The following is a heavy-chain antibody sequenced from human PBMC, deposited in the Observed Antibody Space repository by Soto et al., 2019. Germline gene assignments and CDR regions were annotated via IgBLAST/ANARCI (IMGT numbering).Heavy chain of an antibody. J-gene: IGHJ5*02. CDR3: ARHPSDFWFDP. CDR1: GGSISSSSYF. V-gene: IGHV4-39*01. D-gene: IGHD2-21*02. Sequence: SETLSLTCSVSGGSISSSSYFWGWIRQPPGKGLEWTGSIYYSGSTYYNPSLKSRVTVSVDTSKNQFSLKLSSVTAADTAVYYCARHPSDFWFDPWGQGTLVRVSS. CDR2: IYYSGST.